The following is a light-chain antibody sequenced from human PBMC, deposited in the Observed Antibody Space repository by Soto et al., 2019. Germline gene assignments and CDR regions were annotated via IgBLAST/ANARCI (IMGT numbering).Light chain of an antibody. Sequence: DIPMAQSPSSLSASVGDRVTITCRASQSVSSHLNWYQQKPGKAPKLLIYAASSLQSGVPSRFSGSGSGTDFSLTISSLQPEDFATYSCQHSHSTLLTFGGGTKVEIK. CDR2: AAS. V-gene: IGKV1-39*01. CDR3: QHSHSTLLT. CDR1: QSVSSH. J-gene: IGKJ4*01.